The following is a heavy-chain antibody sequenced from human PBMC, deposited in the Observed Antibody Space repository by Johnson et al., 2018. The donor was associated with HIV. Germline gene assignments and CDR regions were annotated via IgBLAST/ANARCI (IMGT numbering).Heavy chain of an antibody. V-gene: IGHV3-20*04. J-gene: IGHJ3*02. CDR3: TRAFGSGGNSSSWYRGLGPLEI. CDR1: GFTFNDYG. D-gene: IGHD6-13*01. Sequence: VQLVESGGGVVRPGGSLRLSCAASGFTFNDYGMSWVRQVPGKGLEWISGINWNGGSTGYVDSVKGRFTISRDTANDPLFLQMDRLRAEDTALYYCTRAFGSGGNSSSWYRGLGPLEIWGQGTMVTVSS. CDR2: INWNGGST.